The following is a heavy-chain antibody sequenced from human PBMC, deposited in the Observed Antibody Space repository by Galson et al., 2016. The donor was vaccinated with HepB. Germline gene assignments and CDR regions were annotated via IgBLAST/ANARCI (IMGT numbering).Heavy chain of an antibody. V-gene: IGHV4-30-4*08. D-gene: IGHD2-15*01. CDR1: GASISSSSYY. Sequence: TLSLTCTVSGASISSSSYYWAWIRQPPGKGLEWIGYIYYSGSPYYNPSLKSRVTISVDASKIQFFLKMNSVTAADTAVYYCARIPINFSGFDYWGQGILVTVSS. J-gene: IGHJ4*02. CDR2: IYYSGSP. CDR3: ARIPINFSGFDY.